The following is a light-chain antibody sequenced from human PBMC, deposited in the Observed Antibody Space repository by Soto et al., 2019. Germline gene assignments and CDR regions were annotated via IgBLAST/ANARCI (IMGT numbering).Light chain of an antibody. J-gene: IGKJ4*01. CDR2: DAS. CDR3: QQYNNFPFT. V-gene: IGKV1-5*01. CDR1: QSISSW. Sequence: DIKMTQSPSTLSASVGDRVTITCRASQSISSWLAWYQQKPGKAPKLLIYDASSLESGVPSRFSGSGSGTEFTLTISSLQPDDFATYYCQQYNNFPFTFGGGTKVDIK.